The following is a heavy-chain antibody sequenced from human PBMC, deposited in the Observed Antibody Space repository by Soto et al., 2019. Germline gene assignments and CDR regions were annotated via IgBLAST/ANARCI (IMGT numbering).Heavy chain of an antibody. Sequence: QVQLVQSGAEVKKPGASVMVSCKASGYTFTRYYMHWVRQAPGQGLEWMGIINPSGGSTSYAQKFQGRVTMTRDTHTSTVYMELSSLRSEDTAVYYCARDRDYSNYGYYYFGMDVWGQGTTVTVSS. V-gene: IGHV1-46*01. D-gene: IGHD4-4*01. CDR2: INPSGGST. CDR1: GYTFTRYY. J-gene: IGHJ6*02. CDR3: ARDRDYSNYGYYYFGMDV.